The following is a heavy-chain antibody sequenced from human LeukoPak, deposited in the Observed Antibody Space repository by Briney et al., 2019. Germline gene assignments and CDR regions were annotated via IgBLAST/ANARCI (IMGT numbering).Heavy chain of an antibody. CDR1: GFTFSSYS. J-gene: IGHJ4*02. Sequence: GGSLRLSCAASGFTFSSYSMNWVRQAPGKGLEWVSSISSSSSYIYYADSVKGRFTISRDNAKNSLYLQMNSLRAEDTAVYYCARPMEGYSGSGSWYFDYWGQGALVTVSS. CDR3: ARPMEGYSGSGSWYFDY. CDR2: ISSSSSYI. V-gene: IGHV3-21*01. D-gene: IGHD3-10*01.